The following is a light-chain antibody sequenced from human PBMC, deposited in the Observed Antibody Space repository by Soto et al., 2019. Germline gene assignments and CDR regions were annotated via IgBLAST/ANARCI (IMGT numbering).Light chain of an antibody. CDR1: QGVSTW. J-gene: IGKJ1*01. Sequence: AIQLTQSPATLSGSVGDRVTITCRASQGVSTWLAWYQQSPGKAPKVLIVGASTLQSGVPSRFSGSGSGTDFTLTISSLQPEDSATYYCLQDFSYPRTFGQGTKVDIK. CDR3: LQDFSYPRT. V-gene: IGKV1-6*02. CDR2: GAS.